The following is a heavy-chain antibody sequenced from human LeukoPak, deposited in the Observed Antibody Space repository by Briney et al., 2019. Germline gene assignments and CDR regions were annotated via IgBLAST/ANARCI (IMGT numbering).Heavy chain of an antibody. J-gene: IGHJ5*02. V-gene: IGHV4-61*02. CDR1: GGSISSGSYY. CDR3: ARNEAVLRYFDWSSWFDP. CDR2: IYTSGST. Sequence: SETLSLTCTVSGGSISSGSYYWSWIRQPAGKGLEWIGRIYTSGSTNYNPSLKSRVTISVDTSKNQFSLKLSSVTAADTAVYYCARNEAVLRYFDWSSWFDPWGQGTLVTVSS. D-gene: IGHD3-9*01.